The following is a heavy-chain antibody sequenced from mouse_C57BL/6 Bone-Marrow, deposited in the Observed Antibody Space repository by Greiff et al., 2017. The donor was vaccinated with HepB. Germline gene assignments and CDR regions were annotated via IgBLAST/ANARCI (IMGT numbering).Heavy chain of an antibody. D-gene: IGHD2-3*01. CDR3: ARKGDGYYVGFAY. J-gene: IGHJ3*01. CDR2: IYPRSGNT. CDR1: GYTFTSYG. V-gene: IGHV1-81*01. Sequence: VQRVESGAELARPGASVKLSCKASGYTFTSYGISWVKQRTGQGLEWIGEIYPRSGNTYYNEKFKGKATLTADKSSSTAYMELRSLTSEDSAVYFCARKGDGYYVGFAYWGQGTLVTVSA.